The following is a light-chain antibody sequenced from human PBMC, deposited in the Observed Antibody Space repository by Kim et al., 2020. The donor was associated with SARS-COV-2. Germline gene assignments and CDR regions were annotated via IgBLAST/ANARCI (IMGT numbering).Light chain of an antibody. V-gene: IGKV3-20*01. J-gene: IGKJ1*01. CDR3: QQYGSSPLT. Sequence: LSPEERHPLSRRGSRSGGSSYLAWYQQKPGQAPRLLIYGASSRATGIPDRFSGSGSGTDFTLTISRLEPEEFAVYYCQQYGSSPLTFGQGTKLEI. CDR1: RSGGSSY. CDR2: GAS.